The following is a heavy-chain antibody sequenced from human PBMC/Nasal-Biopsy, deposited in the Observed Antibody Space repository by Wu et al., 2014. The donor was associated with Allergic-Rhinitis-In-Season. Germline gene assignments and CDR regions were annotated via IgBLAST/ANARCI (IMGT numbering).Heavy chain of an antibody. CDR1: GLTLSDYW. J-gene: IGHJ4*02. Sequence: LRLSCAASGLTLSDYWMHWLRQVPGKGLELISRLSYDGKTTNYADSVKGRFTISRDNVKNTLYLLMNSLRAEDTAVYFCATDHAKGFYYYWGQGTLVSVSS. D-gene: IGHD3-22*01. V-gene: IGHV3-74*01. CDR2: LSYDGKTT. CDR3: ATDHAKGFYYY.